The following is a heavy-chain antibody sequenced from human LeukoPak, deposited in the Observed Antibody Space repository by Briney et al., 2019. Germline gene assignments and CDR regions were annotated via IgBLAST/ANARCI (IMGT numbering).Heavy chain of an antibody. D-gene: IGHD3-22*01. CDR2: ISGSGGST. J-gene: IGHJ3*02. V-gene: IGHV3-23*01. CDR1: GFTFSGYA. Sequence: GGSLRLSCAASGFTFSGYAMSWVRQAPGKGLEWVSAISGSGGSTYYADSVKGRFTISRDNSKNTLYLQMNSLRAEDTAVYYCAKDSAEPDYYDSSGFYPDAFDIWGQGTMVTVSS. CDR3: AKDSAEPDYYDSSGFYPDAFDI.